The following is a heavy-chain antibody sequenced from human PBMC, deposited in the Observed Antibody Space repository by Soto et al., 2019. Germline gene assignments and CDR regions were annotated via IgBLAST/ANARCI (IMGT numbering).Heavy chain of an antibody. CDR1: GFTFSNAW. Sequence: GGSLRLSCAASGFTFSNAWMSWVRQAPGKGLEWGGRIKSKTDGGTTDYAAPVKGRFTISRDDSKNTLYLQMNSLKTEDTAVYYCTTWYDILTGYYAFDIWGQGTMVTVSS. CDR2: IKSKTDGGTT. J-gene: IGHJ3*02. D-gene: IGHD3-9*01. V-gene: IGHV3-15*01. CDR3: TTWYDILTGYYAFDI.